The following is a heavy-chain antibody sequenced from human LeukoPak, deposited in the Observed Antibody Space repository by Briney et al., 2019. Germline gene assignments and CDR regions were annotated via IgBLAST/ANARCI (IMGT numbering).Heavy chain of an antibody. Sequence: SETLSLTCTVSGYSISSGYYWGWIRQPPGKGLEWIGSIYYSGSTYYNPSLKSRVTISVDTSKNQFSLKLSSVTAADTAVYYCARDYVVPAAMVVNWFDPWGQGTLVTVSS. CDR2: IYYSGST. CDR3: ARDYVVPAAMVVNWFDP. V-gene: IGHV4-38-2*02. J-gene: IGHJ5*02. D-gene: IGHD2-2*01. CDR1: GYSISSGYY.